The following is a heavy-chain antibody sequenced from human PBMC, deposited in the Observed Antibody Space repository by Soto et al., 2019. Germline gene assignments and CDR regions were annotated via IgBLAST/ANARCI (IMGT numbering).Heavy chain of an antibody. CDR1: GFTFSNAC. J-gene: IGHJ4*02. Sequence: PGGSLRLSCAASGFTFSNACMSWVRQAPGKGLEWVGRIKSKTDGGTTDYAAPVKGRFTISRDDSKNTLYLQMNSLKTEDTAVYYCTTTATMYYYGSGSYYWGQGTLVTVSS. V-gene: IGHV3-15*01. D-gene: IGHD3-10*01. CDR2: IKSKTDGGTT. CDR3: TTTATMYYYGSGSYY.